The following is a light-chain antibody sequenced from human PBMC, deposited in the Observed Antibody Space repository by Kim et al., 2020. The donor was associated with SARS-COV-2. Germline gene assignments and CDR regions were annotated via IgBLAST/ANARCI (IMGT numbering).Light chain of an antibody. CDR3: MQGTYWPYT. CDR2: KVS. CDR1: QSPLYGHGNTY. J-gene: IGKJ2*01. V-gene: IGKV2-30*01. Sequence: DVLMTQSPLSLPVTLGQPASISCRSSQSPLYGHGNTYWSWFQQRPGQSPRRLIYKVSNRDSWVPDRFSGSGSGTDFTLKISRVEAEDVGIYYCMQGTYWPYTFGQGTKLEI.